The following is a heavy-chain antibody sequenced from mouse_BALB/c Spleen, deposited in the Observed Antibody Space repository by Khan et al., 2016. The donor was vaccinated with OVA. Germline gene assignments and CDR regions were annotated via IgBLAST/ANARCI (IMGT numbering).Heavy chain of an antibody. CDR1: GYSFTLYY. Sequence: IQLVQSGPDLVKPGASVKISCKASGYSFTLYYMTWVKQSHGKSLEWIGRVNPNTGGSDYNQEFKGKAILTVDKSSNTAHMELHSLTSEDSAVYYCARGYDFFAYWGQGTLVTVSA. D-gene: IGHD2-14*01. J-gene: IGHJ3*01. V-gene: IGHV1-26*01. CDR3: ARGYDFFAY. CDR2: VNPNTGGS.